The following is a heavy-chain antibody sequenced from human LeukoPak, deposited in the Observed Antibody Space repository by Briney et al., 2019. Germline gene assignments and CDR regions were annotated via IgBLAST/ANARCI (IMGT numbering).Heavy chain of an antibody. CDR2: IYYSGST. J-gene: IGHJ4*02. CDR1: GGSISSYY. CDR3: ARGRGAYGGSFDY. Sequence: SETLSLTCTVSGGSISSYYWSWIRQPPGKGLEWIGYIYYSGSTYYNPSLKSRVTISVDTSKNQFSLKLSSVTAADTAVYYCARGRGAYGGSFDYWGQGTLVTVSS. D-gene: IGHD4-23*01. V-gene: IGHV4-59*06.